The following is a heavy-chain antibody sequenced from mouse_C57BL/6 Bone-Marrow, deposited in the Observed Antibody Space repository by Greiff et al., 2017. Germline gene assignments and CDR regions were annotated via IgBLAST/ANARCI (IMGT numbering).Heavy chain of an antibody. CDR2: IYPRSGNT. CDR1: GYTFTSYG. V-gene: IGHV1-81*01. CDR3: ASPGIYYYGSSPAY. J-gene: IGHJ3*01. D-gene: IGHD1-1*01. Sequence: QVQLQQSGAELARPGASVKLSCKASGYTFTSYGISWVKQRTGQGLEWIGEIYPRSGNTYYNAKFKGKATLTADKSSSTAYMELRSLTSEDSAVYVCASPGIYYYGSSPAYWGQGTLVTVSA.